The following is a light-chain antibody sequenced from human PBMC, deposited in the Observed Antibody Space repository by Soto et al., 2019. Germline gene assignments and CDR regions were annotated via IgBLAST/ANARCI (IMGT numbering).Light chain of an antibody. J-gene: IGKJ1*01. CDR2: GAS. CDR3: QQYGGSPWT. Sequence: EIVLTQSPGTLSLSPGERATLSCRASQSVSSSCLAWYQQKAGQAPRLLIYGASSRATGIPDRFSGSGSGTDFTLTISRLEPEDFAMYYCQQYGGSPWTFGQGTKWIS. V-gene: IGKV3-20*01. CDR1: QSVSSSC.